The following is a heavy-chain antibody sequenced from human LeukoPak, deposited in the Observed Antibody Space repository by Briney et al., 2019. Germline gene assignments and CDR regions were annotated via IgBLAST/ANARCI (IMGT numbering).Heavy chain of an antibody. CDR1: GVSISSYH. J-gene: IGHJ4*02. V-gene: IGHV4-4*07. CDR2: IYTSGST. Sequence: SETLSLTCTVSGVSISSYHWSWIRQPAGKGLEWIGRIYTSGSTNYNPSLKSRVTMSVDTSKNQFSLKLSSVTAADTAVYYCAKSPAMAPYYFDYWGQGTLVTVSS. D-gene: IGHD5-18*01. CDR3: AKSPAMAPYYFDY.